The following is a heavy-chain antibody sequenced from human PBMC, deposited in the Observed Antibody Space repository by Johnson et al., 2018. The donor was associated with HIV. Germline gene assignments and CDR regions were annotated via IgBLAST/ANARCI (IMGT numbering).Heavy chain of an antibody. CDR3: ARDRLMTATLFPDAFDI. V-gene: IGHV3-30*03. D-gene: IGHD3-16*01. CDR1: GLNFSSTG. J-gene: IGHJ3*02. Sequence: QVQLVESGGGVVQPGRSLRLSSPASGLNFSSTGMFWVRQAPDKGLEWVAVISDDGSNKYSADSMKGRSTISRDNAKNALYVQMNSLRAEDTAVYYCARDRLMTATLFPDAFDIWGQGTMVTVSS. CDR2: ISDDGSNK.